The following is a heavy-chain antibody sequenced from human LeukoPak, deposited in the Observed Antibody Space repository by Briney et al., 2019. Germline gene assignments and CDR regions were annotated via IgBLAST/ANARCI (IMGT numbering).Heavy chain of an antibody. D-gene: IGHD3-22*01. CDR3: AREEIYDSSGYIGHYYMDV. J-gene: IGHJ6*03. V-gene: IGHV3-53*01. CDR2: IYSGGST. Sequence: PGGSLRLSCAASGFTVSSNYMSWVRQAPGKGLEWVSVIYSGGSTYYADSVKGRFTISRDNSKNTLYLQMNSLRAEDTAVYYCAREEIYDSSGYIGHYYMDVWGKGTTVIVSS. CDR1: GFTVSSNY.